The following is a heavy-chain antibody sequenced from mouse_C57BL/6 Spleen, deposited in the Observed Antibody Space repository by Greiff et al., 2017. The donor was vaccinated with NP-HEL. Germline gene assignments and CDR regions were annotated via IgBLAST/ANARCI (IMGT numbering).Heavy chain of an antibody. D-gene: IGHD2-3*01. Sequence: QVQLQQPGAELVMPGASVKLSCKASGYTFTSYWMHWVKQRPGQGLEWIGEIDPSDSSTNYNQKFKGKSTLTVDKSSSTAFMQLSSLTSEDSAVYYCARREIYDGYGGAMDYWGQGTSVTVSS. CDR2: IDPSDSST. V-gene: IGHV1-69*01. CDR3: ARREIYDGYGGAMDY. J-gene: IGHJ4*01. CDR1: GYTFTSYW.